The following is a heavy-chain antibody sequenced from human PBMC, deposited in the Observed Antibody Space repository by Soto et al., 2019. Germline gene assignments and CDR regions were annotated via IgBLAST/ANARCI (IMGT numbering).Heavy chain of an antibody. J-gene: IGHJ6*02. Sequence: EVQLVESGGGLVQPGGSLRLSCAASGFTFSSYDMHWVRQATGKGLEWVSAIGTAGDTYYPGSVKSRFTISRENAKNSLYLQMNSLRAGDTAVYYCARTPGGVSRGYGMDVWGQGTTVTVSS. CDR1: GFTFSSYD. D-gene: IGHD2-21*01. CDR3: ARTPGGVSRGYGMDV. CDR2: IGTAGDT. V-gene: IGHV3-13*01.